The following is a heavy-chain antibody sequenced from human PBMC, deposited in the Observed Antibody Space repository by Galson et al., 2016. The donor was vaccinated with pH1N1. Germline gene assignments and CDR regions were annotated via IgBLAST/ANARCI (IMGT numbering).Heavy chain of an antibody. D-gene: IGHD2-15*01. J-gene: IGHJ5*02. CDR3: VRDFSYCRCLSCFSTPLFNWFDT. CDR2: MWHDGSHE. Sequence: SLRLSCAASGFDFSSYGMFWVRQAPRKGLEWVAAMWHDGSHEYYSDSVNGRFTISRDNSKNTLYLQMDRLTGEDPAGYYCVRDFSYCRCLSCFSTPLFNWFDTWGQGTLVTVSS. CDR1: GFDFSSYG. V-gene: IGHV3-33*07.